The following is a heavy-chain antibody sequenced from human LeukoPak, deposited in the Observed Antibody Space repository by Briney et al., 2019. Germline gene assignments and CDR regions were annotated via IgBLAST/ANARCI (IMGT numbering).Heavy chain of an antibody. CDR3: AKDRLWFGELLFDY. CDR1: GFTFGDYA. CDR2: IRGEAYGGTP. Sequence: GGSLRLSCTASGFTFGDYAMTWVRQAPGKGLEWVGFIRGEAYGGTPEYAASVKGRFTISRDDSKSIAYLQMNSLRAEDTAVYYCAKDRLWFGELLFDYWGQGTLVTVSS. J-gene: IGHJ4*02. V-gene: IGHV3-49*04. D-gene: IGHD3-10*01.